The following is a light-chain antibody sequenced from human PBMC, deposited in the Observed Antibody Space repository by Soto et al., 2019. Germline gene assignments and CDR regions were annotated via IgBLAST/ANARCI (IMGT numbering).Light chain of an antibody. J-gene: IGKJ2*03. V-gene: IGKV1-5*03. Sequence: DIQMTQSPSTLSASVGDRVTITCRASQSITDRLAWYQQKPGKAPSLLIYRVSNLGGGVPSRFSGSGSGTEFTLTISSLQPDDFASYYCQQYNRLYSFGQGTKLEIK. CDR3: QQYNRLYS. CDR2: RVS. CDR1: QSITDR.